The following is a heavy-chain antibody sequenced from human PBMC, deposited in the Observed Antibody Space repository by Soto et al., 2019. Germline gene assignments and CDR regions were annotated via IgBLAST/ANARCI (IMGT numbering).Heavy chain of an antibody. CDR1: GYTFTSYD. CDR2: MNPNSDNT. CDR3: ARDTFCSGGSCHYYFDY. D-gene: IGHD2-15*01. J-gene: IGHJ4*02. Sequence: GASVKVSCKASGYTFTSYDINWVRQATGQGLEWMGWMNPNSDNTGYAQKFQGRVTMTRNTSISTAYMELSSLRSEDTAVYYCARDTFCSGGSCHYYFDYWGQGTLVTVSS. V-gene: IGHV1-8*01.